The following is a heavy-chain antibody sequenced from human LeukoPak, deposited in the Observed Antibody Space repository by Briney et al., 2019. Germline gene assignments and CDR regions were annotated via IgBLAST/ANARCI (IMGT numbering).Heavy chain of an antibody. V-gene: IGHV3-21*01. D-gene: IGHD6-13*01. Sequence: GGSLRLSCAASGFTFSSYSMNWVRQAPGKGLQWVSSISSSSSYIYYADSVKGRFTISRDNAKNSLYLQMNSLRAEDTAVYYCARSQSIAAASYWGPGTLVTVSS. CDR1: GFTFSSYS. J-gene: IGHJ4*02. CDR3: ARSQSIAAASY. CDR2: ISSSSSYI.